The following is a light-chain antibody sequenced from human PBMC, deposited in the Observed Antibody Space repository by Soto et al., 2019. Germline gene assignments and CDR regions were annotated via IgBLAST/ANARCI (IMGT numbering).Light chain of an antibody. CDR1: TGAVTSGHY. CDR2: DTR. J-gene: IGLJ7*01. CDR3: LVSLSGARV. V-gene: IGLV7-46*01. Sequence: QAVVTQEPSLTVSPGGTVTLTCGSSTGAVTSGHYPYWFQQKPGQAPRTLIYDTRNKHSWTPARFSGSLLGGKAALTLSSAQPEDEAVYYCLVSLSGARVFGGGTQLTVL.